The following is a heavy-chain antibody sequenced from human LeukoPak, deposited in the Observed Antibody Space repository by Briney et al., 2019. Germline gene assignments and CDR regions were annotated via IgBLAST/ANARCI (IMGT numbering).Heavy chain of an antibody. CDR2: IYYSGST. CDR1: GGSISSSSYY. D-gene: IGHD2-15*01. Sequence: PSETLSLTCTVSGGSISSSSYYWGWIRQPPGKGLQWIGSIYYSGSTYYNPSLKSRVTISVDTSKNQFSLKLSSVTAADTAVYYCARHVVVVAATYYYYYYMDVWGKGTTVTISS. J-gene: IGHJ6*03. CDR3: ARHVVVVAATYYYYYYMDV. V-gene: IGHV4-39*01.